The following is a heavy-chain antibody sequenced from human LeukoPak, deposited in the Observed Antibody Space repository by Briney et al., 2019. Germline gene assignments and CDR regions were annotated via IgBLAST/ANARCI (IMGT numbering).Heavy chain of an antibody. CDR1: GFTFSSYS. D-gene: IGHD5-12*01. Sequence: GGSLRLSCAASGFTFSSYSMNWVRQAPGKGLGWVSSISSRSSYIYYTDSVKGRFTISRDNAKNSLYLQMNSLRAEDTAVYYCARGGEFSGYEIWGQGTLVTVSS. CDR2: ISSRSSYI. V-gene: IGHV3-21*01. J-gene: IGHJ4*02. CDR3: ARGGEFSGYEI.